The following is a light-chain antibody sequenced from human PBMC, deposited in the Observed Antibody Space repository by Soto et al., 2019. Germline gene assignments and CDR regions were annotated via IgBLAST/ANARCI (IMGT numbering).Light chain of an antibody. CDR3: QHFFNSLTWT. CDR2: GAS. Sequence: EIVMTQSPATLSVSPGERATLSCRASQSVSSSYLAWYQQKPGQAPMLLIYGASRRATGVPERFSGGGSGPDFTLNISRLEPEDFGVYYCQHFFNSLTWTFGQGTKVDSK. J-gene: IGKJ1*01. V-gene: IGKV3-20*01. CDR1: QSVSSSY.